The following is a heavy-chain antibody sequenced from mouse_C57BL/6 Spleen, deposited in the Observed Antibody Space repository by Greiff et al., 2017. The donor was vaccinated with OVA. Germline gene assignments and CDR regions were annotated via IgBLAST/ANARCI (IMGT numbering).Heavy chain of an antibody. CDR1: GYSITSGYY. Sequence: EVQLQQSGPGLVKPSQSLSLTCSVTGYSITSGYYWNWIRQFPGNKLEWMGYISYDGSNNYNPSLKNRISITRDTSKNQFFLKLNSVTTEDTATYYCARDDCYYAMDYWGQGTSVTVSS. CDR2: ISYDGSN. CDR3: ARDDCYYAMDY. D-gene: IGHD2-4*01. J-gene: IGHJ4*01. V-gene: IGHV3-6*01.